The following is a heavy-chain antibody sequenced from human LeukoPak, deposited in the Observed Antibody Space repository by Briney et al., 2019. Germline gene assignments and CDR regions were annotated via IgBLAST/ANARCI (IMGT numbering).Heavy chain of an antibody. Sequence: SETLSLTCTVSGGSISSYYWSWIRQPPGKGLEWIGYIYYSGSTNYNPPLKSRVTISVDTSKNQLSLKLSSVTAADTAVYYCARDRIMITFGGVIYPPGYFDYWGQGTLVTVSS. CDR2: IYYSGST. V-gene: IGHV4-59*12. CDR1: GGSISSYY. D-gene: IGHD3-16*02. CDR3: ARDRIMITFGGVIYPPGYFDY. J-gene: IGHJ4*02.